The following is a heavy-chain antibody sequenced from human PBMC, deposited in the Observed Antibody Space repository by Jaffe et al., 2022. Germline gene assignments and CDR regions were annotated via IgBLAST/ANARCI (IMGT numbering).Heavy chain of an antibody. CDR2: IYYSGST. Sequence: QVQLQESGPGLVKPSETLSLTCTVSGGSISSYYWSWIRQPPGKGLEWIGYIYYSGSTNYNPSLKSRVTISVDTSKNQFSLKLSSVTAADTAVYYCARDGSGMATFHAFDIWGQGTMVTVSS. V-gene: IGHV4-59*01. CDR1: GGSISSYY. CDR3: ARDGSGMATFHAFDI. J-gene: IGHJ3*02. D-gene: IGHD5-12*01.